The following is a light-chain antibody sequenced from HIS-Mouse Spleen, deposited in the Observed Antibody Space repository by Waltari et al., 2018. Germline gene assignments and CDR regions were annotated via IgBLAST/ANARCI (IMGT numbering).Light chain of an antibody. CDR2: EVS. J-gene: IGLJ3*02. CDR1: SSDVGGYNY. Sequence: QSALPQPASVSGSPGQSITISCTGTSSDVGGYNYVSWYQQHPGKAPKLMIYEVSNRPSGVSNRFSGSKSGNTASLTISGLQAEDEADYYCSSYTSSSTLEGVFGGGTKLTVL. CDR3: SSYTSSSTLEGV. V-gene: IGLV2-14*01.